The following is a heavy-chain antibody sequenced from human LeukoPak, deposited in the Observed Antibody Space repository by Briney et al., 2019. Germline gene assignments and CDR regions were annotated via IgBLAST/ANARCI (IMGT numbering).Heavy chain of an antibody. CDR2: INPNSGGT. CDR1: GYTFTGYY. V-gene: IGHV1-2*02. J-gene: IGHJ4*02. D-gene: IGHD3-22*01. CDR3: ARVAYYDSSGRDY. Sequence: ASVKVSCKASGYTFTGYYIHWVRQAPGQGLEWMGWINPNSGGTNYAQKFQGRVIMTSDTSISTAYMELTRLISDDTAVYYCARVAYYDSSGRDYWGQGTLVTVSS.